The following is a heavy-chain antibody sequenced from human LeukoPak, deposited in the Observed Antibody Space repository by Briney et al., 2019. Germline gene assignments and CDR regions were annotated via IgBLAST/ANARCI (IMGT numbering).Heavy chain of an antibody. Sequence: ASVKVSCKASGYTFTSYYMHWVRQAPGQGLEWMGIINPSGGSTSYAQKFQGRVTMTRDTSTGTVYMELSSLRSEDTAVYYCARGGGGNKGGYYFDYWGQGTLVTVSS. J-gene: IGHJ4*02. CDR2: INPSGGST. D-gene: IGHD3-16*01. CDR1: GYTFTSYY. V-gene: IGHV1-46*01. CDR3: ARGGGGNKGGYYFDY.